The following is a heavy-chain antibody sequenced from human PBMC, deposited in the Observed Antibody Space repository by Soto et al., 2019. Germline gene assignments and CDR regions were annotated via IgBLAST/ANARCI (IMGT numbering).Heavy chain of an antibody. CDR3: ARADYYGSSGYHLDY. J-gene: IGHJ4*02. D-gene: IGHD3-22*01. CDR1: EYPFTNFY. V-gene: IGHV1-46*01. Sequence: QVQVAQSGAEVKRPGASVKVSCWASEYPFTNFYIHWVRQAPGQGLEWMGIINPSGGSTAYAQKFLGRVTMTRDTSTSTVYMEVSSLRSEDTAVYYCARADYYGSSGYHLDYWGQGTLVTVSS. CDR2: INPSGGST.